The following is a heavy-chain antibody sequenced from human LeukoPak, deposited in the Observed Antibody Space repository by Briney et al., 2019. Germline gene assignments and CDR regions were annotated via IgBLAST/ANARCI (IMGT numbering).Heavy chain of an antibody. CDR1: GFTFDDYA. J-gene: IGHJ4*02. CDR3: VRDLEVAGRPLRD. V-gene: IGHV3-9*01. CDR2: ISWNSGSI. D-gene: IGHD6-19*01. Sequence: GGSLRLSCAASGFTFDDYAMHWVRQAPGKGLEWVSGISWNSGSIGYADSVKGRFTISRDNAKNTLYLQMNRLRAEDTAVYYCVRDLEVAGRPLRDWGQGTLVTVSS.